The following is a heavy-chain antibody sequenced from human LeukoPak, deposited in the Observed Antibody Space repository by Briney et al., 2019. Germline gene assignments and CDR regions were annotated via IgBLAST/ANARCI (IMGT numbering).Heavy chain of an antibody. V-gene: IGHV3-21*01. CDR2: ISSSSSYI. D-gene: IGHD2-15*01. CDR3: ARERIGYCSGGSCYSGPLDY. Sequence: GGSLRLSCAASGFTFSSYSMNWVCRAPGKGLEWVSSISSSSSYIYYADSVKGRFTISRDNAKNSLYLQMNSLRAEDTAVYYCARERIGYCSGGSCYSGPLDYWGQGTLVTVSS. CDR1: GFTFSSYS. J-gene: IGHJ4*02.